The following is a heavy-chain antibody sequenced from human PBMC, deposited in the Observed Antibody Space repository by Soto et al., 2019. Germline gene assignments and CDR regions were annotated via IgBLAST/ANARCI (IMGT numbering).Heavy chain of an antibody. D-gene: IGHD5-12*01. J-gene: IGHJ4*02. CDR3: ASAGGYSGYNDY. Sequence: ASVTVSCTASVYTFTGYYIHCVRQAPGQGLEWMGWINPNSGGTNYAQKFQGWVTMTRDTSISTAYMELSRLRSDDTAVYYCASAGGYSGYNDYWGQGTLVTVSS. CDR1: VYTFTGYY. V-gene: IGHV1-2*04. CDR2: INPNSGGT.